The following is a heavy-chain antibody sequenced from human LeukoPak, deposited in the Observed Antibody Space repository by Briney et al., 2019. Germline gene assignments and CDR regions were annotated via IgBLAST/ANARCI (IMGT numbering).Heavy chain of an antibody. D-gene: IGHD2-21*02. V-gene: IGHV3-21*01. J-gene: IGHJ4*02. CDR3: ARDVTHCGGDCYSGDY. CDR1: RFTFSSYT. Sequence: GGSLKVSCAASRFTFSSYTMNWVRQAPGKGLEWVSSISSSSSYINYADSVKGRFTISRDNAKNSLYLQMNSLRAEDTAVYYCARDVTHCGGDCYSGDYWGPGTLVTVSS. CDR2: ISSSSSYI.